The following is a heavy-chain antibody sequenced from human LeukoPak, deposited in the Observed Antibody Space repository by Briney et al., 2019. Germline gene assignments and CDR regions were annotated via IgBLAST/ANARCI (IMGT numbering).Heavy chain of an antibody. CDR3: AITMVRGVIITGYFDY. CDR1: GGSISSSSYY. J-gene: IGHJ4*02. CDR2: IYNSGNT. D-gene: IGHD3-10*01. V-gene: IGHV4-39*01. Sequence: PSETLSLTCIVSGGSISSSSYYWGWIRQPPGKGLEWIGSIYNSGNTYYNPSLKSRVTISVDTSKNQFSLKLSSVTAADTAVYYCAITMVRGVIITGYFDYWGQGTLVTVSS.